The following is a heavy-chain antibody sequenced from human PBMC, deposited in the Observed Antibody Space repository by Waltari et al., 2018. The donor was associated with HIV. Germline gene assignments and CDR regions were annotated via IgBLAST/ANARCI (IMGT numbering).Heavy chain of an antibody. CDR1: GYPFDGYG. J-gene: IGHJ4*02. Sequence: VQLVQSGAEVKKPGDSVKVSCKASGYPFDGYGIRWVRQAPGQGLEWMGWINCYNGDTNFAQNFQGRVIMTTDKSTATAYMDLRSLRSDDTAVYYCARDRSNSDYWGQGTLVTVSS. CDR2: INCYNGDT. CDR3: ARDRSNSDY. D-gene: IGHD1-26*01. V-gene: IGHV1-18*01.